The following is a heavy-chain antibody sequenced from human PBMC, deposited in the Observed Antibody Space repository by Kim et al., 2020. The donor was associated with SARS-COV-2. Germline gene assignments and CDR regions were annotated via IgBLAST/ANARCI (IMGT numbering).Heavy chain of an antibody. J-gene: IGHJ4*02. V-gene: IGHV3-21*01. D-gene: IGHD5-18*01. CDR3: ARDTAMVFTYDY. CDR2: ISSSSSYI. Sequence: GGSLRLSCAASGFTFSSYSMNWVRQAPGKGLEWVSSISSSSSYIYYADSVKGRFTMSRDNAKNSLYLQMNSLRAEDTAVYYCARDTAMVFTYDYWGQGTLVTVSS. CDR1: GFTFSSYS.